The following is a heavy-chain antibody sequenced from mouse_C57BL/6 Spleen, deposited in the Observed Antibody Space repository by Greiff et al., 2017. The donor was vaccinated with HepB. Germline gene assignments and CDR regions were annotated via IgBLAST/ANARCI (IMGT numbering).Heavy chain of an antibody. J-gene: IGHJ4*01. CDR2: IDPSDSET. CDR1: GYTFTSYW. D-gene: IGHD4-1*01. Sequence: QVQLQQPGAELVRPGSSVKLSCKASGYTFTSYWMHWVKQRPIQGLEWIGNIDPSDSETHYNQKFKDKATLTVDKSSSTAYMQLSSLTSEDSAVYYCARWEGIGSPMDSWGQGTSVTVSS. CDR3: ARWEGIGSPMDS. V-gene: IGHV1-52*01.